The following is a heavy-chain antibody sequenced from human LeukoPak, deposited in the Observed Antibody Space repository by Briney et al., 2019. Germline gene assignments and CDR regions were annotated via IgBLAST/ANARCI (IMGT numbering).Heavy chain of an antibody. D-gene: IGHD3-9*01. CDR2: INPNSGGT. CDR1: GYTFTCYY. J-gene: IGHJ1*01. Sequence: ASVKVSCKASGYTFTCYYMHWVRQAPGQGLEWMGWINPNSGGTNYAQKFQGRVTMTRDTSISTAYMELSRLRSDDTAVYYCARIRNYDILTGYYRYFQHWGQGTLVTVSS. CDR3: ARIRNYDILTGYYRYFQH. V-gene: IGHV1-2*02.